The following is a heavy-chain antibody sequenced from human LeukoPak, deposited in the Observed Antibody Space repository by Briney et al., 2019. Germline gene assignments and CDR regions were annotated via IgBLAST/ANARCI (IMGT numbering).Heavy chain of an antibody. Sequence: PGCSLRLSCAASGFTFTSYATSWVHQAPGKGLDGVSAITGSGDTTYYAASVKGRFTISRDNSKNTLYLQMNSLRAEATAVYYCAKDCGPRRVGAPREPFDYWGQGTMVTVSS. D-gene: IGHD1-26*01. CDR2: ITGSGDTT. J-gene: IGHJ4*02. CDR3: AKDCGPRRVGAPREPFDY. CDR1: GFTFTSYA. V-gene: IGHV3-23*01.